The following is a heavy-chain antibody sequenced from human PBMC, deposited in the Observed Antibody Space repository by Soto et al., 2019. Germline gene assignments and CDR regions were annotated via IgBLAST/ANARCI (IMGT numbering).Heavy chain of an antibody. V-gene: IGHV3-23*01. CDR1: GFTFSSYA. CDR3: AKDRAPAITMVRGVIITLTNDAFDI. Sequence: EVQLLESGGGLVQPGGSLRLSCAASGFTFSSYAMSWVRQAPGKGLEWVSAISGSGGSTYYADSVKGRFTISRDNSKNTLYLQMNSLRAEDTAVYYCAKDRAPAITMVRGVIITLTNDAFDIWGQGTMVTVSS. D-gene: IGHD3-10*01. J-gene: IGHJ3*02. CDR2: ISGSGGST.